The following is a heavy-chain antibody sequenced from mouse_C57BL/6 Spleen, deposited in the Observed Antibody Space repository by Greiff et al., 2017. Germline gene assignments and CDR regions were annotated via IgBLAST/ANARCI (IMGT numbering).Heavy chain of an antibody. CDR3: AIDYDYSWFAY. CDR1: GYTFTSYW. V-gene: IGHV1-74*01. D-gene: IGHD2-4*01. J-gene: IGHJ3*01. CDR2: IHPSDSDT. Sequence: QVQLQQPGAELVKPGASVKVSCKASGYTFTSYWMHWVKQRPGQGLEWIGRIHPSDSDTNYNQKFKGKATLTVDKSSSTAYMQLSSLTSEDSAVYYWAIDYDYSWFAYWGQGTLVTVSA.